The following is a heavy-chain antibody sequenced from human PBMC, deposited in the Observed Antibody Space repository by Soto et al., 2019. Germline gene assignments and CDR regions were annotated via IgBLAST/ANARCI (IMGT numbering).Heavy chain of an antibody. D-gene: IGHD1-26*01. CDR1: GFTVSSNY. Sequence: EVQLVESGGGLIQPGGSLRLSCAASGFTVSSNYMSWVRQAPGKGLEWVSVLYSGGSTYYADSVKGRFTIYRDHSKNTLYLQVNSLSAEDTAVYYCARGRSGGYHPEFWFAPRGQGTLVTVSS. J-gene: IGHJ5*02. CDR2: LYSGGST. CDR3: ARGRSGGYHPEFWFAP. V-gene: IGHV3-53*01.